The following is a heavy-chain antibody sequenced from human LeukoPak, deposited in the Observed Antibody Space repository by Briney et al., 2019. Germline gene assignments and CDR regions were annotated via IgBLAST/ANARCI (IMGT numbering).Heavy chain of an antibody. CDR1: CWSLSICCYC. V-gene: IGHV4-39*01. CDR2: IYYSGST. CDR3: ARHVDPGIAAHPFDY. Sequence: TLLPPCPLLCWSLSICCYCWGCFRPPPRRRVAGSGSIYYSGSTYYNPSLKSRVTISVDTSKNQFSLKLSSVTAADTAVYYCARHVDPGIAAHPFDYWGQGTLVTVSS. D-gene: IGHD6-6*01. J-gene: IGHJ4*02.